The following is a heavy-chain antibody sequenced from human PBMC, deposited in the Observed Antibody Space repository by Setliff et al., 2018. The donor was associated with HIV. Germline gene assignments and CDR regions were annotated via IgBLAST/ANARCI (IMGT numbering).Heavy chain of an antibody. V-gene: IGHV4-59*11. CDR3: ARGTAPRRGTNYGGNYPLDY. Sequence: SETLSLTCTVSGDSISSHYWNWIRQPPGKALEWIGYIYYSGSTNYNPSFKSRVTISVDRSKSQFSLKLSSVTAADTAVYFCARGTAPRRGTNYGGNYPLDYWGQGTLVTVSS. CDR2: IYYSGST. J-gene: IGHJ4*02. CDR1: GDSISSHY. D-gene: IGHD4-17*01.